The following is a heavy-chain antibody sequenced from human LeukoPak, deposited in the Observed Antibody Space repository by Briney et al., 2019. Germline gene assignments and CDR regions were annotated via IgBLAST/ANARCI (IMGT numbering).Heavy chain of an antibody. J-gene: IGHJ6*04. CDR1: GDSVSTKY. Sequence: SETLSLTCIVSGDSVSTKYSAWVRQPPGMPLEYVGYVPYSGATDYNPSLRSRLTISMDTSRNIFSLRLSSVTAADTAVYYCARLMPMVLTGQRYFYHPLDVWGKGTTVTVSS. D-gene: IGHD3-9*01. V-gene: IGHV4-59*08. CDR3: ARLMPMVLTGQRYFYHPLDV. CDR2: VPYSGAT.